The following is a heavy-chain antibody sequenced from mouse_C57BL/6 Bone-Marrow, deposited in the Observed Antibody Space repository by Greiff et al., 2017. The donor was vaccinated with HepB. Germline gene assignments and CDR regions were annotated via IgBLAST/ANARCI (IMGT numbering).Heavy chain of an antibody. CDR2: IYPGDGDT. CDR3: AREAQANAMDY. D-gene: IGHD3-2*02. V-gene: IGHV1-82*01. J-gene: IGHJ4*01. Sequence: VKLVESGPELVKPGASVKISCKASGYAFSSSWMNWVKQRPGKGLEWIGRIYPGDGDTNYNGKFKGKATLTADKSSSTAYMQLSSLTSEDSAVYFCAREAQANAMDYWGQGTSVTVSS. CDR1: GYAFSSSW.